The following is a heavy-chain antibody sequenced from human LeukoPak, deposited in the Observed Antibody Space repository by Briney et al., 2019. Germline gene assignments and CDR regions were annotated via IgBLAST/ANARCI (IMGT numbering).Heavy chain of an antibody. V-gene: IGHV3-33*01. CDR3: VRDSDGSGYTGWFDP. CDR1: GFIFSSYG. J-gene: IGHJ5*02. D-gene: IGHD3-22*01. CDR2: IWFDESNK. Sequence: GGSLRLSCAASGFIFSSYGMHWVRQAPGKGLEWVAVIWFDESNKYYADSVKGRLTISRDKSKNTLYLQMNSLRVEDTAVYYCVRDSDGSGYTGWFDPWGQGTLVTVSS.